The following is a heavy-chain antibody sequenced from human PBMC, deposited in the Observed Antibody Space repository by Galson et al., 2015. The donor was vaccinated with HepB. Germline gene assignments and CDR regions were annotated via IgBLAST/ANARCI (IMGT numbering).Heavy chain of an antibody. V-gene: IGHV3-23*01. J-gene: IGHJ4*02. CDR3: AKVPPGGSPQMKYFDS. D-gene: IGHD2-15*01. Sequence: SLRLSCAASGFTFSSYVMNWVRQAPGKGLEWVSTISGSGSNTYYADSVKGRFTVSRDNSQNTLYLQMNSLRAEDTAVFYCAKVPPGGSPQMKYFDSWGQGTLVTVSS. CDR1: GFTFSSYV. CDR2: ISGSGSNT.